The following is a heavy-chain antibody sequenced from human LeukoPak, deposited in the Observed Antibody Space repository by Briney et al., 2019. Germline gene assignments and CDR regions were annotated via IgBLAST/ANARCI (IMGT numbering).Heavy chain of an antibody. J-gene: IGHJ6*02. Sequence: ASVKVSCKASGYTFTSYGISWVRQAPGQGLERMGWISAYNGNTNYAQKLQGRVTMTTDTSTSTAYMELRSLRSDDTAVYYCARVSGSSWYPNYYYYGMDVWGQGTTVTVSS. V-gene: IGHV1-18*01. CDR2: ISAYNGNT. CDR3: ARVSGSSWYPNYYYYGMDV. CDR1: GYTFTSYG. D-gene: IGHD6-13*01.